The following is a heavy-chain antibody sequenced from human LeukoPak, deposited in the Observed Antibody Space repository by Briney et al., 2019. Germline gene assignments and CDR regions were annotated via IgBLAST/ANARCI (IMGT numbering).Heavy chain of an antibody. Sequence: GGSLRLSCAASGFTFSSYAMSWVRQAPGKGLEWVSAISGSGGSTYYADSVKGRFTISRDNSKNTLYLQMNSLRAEDTAVYYCAKDHPPPDYYDSSGCYGLNDYWGQGTLVTVSS. V-gene: IGHV3-23*01. D-gene: IGHD3-22*01. J-gene: IGHJ4*02. CDR3: AKDHPPPDYYDSSGCYGLNDY. CDR2: ISGSGGST. CDR1: GFTFSSYA.